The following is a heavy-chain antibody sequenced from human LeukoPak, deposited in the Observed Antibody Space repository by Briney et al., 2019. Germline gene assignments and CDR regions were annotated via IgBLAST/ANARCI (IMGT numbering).Heavy chain of an antibody. D-gene: IGHD6-13*01. CDR1: GYTFTSYG. CDR3: ARVRGYSSSWYEDY. V-gene: IGHV1-18*01. Sequence: GASVKVSCKASGYTFTSYGISWVRQAPGQGLEWMGWISAYNGNTSYAQKLQGRVTMTTDTSTSTAYMELRSLRSDDTAVYYCARVRGYSSSWYEDYWGQGTLVTVSS. J-gene: IGHJ4*02. CDR2: ISAYNGNT.